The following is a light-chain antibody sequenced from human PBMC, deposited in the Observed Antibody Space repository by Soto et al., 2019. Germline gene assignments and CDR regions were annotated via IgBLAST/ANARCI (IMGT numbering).Light chain of an antibody. CDR1: QSVENY. V-gene: IGKV3-11*01. CDR2: DTF. Sequence: ETVLTQSPATLSLSPGERATLSCRASQSVENYLAWYQQKPGQAPRLLIYDTFNRATGIPARFSGSGSGTDFTLTISSPEPEDFAIYYCQQRAHWPPITFGQGTRLEMK. J-gene: IGKJ5*01. CDR3: QQRAHWPPIT.